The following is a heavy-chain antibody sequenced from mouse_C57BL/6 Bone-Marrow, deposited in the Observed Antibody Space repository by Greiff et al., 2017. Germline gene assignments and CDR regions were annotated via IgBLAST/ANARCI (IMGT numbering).Heavy chain of an antibody. CDR1: GIDFSRYW. CDR3: ARPDTGYGSSWYFDV. J-gene: IGHJ1*03. D-gene: IGHD1-1*01. V-gene: IGHV4-1*01. Sequence: EVKLLESGGGLVQPGGSLKLSCAASGIDFSRYWMSWVRRAPGKGLEWIGEINPDSSTINYAPSLKDKFIISRDNAKNTLYLQMSKVRSEDTALYYCARPDTGYGSSWYFDVWGTGTTVTVSS. CDR2: INPDSSTI.